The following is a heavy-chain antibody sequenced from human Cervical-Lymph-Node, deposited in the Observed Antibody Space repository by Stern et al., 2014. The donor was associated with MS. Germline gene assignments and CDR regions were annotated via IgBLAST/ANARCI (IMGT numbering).Heavy chain of an antibody. V-gene: IGHV4-39*01. CDR2: IHYSGNT. J-gene: IGHJ4*02. CDR3: ARRTSESYSDY. CDR1: GGSISSSSYY. Sequence: QVQLVQSGPGLVKPSETLSLTCTVSGGSISSSSYYWGWIRQPPGKGLEWIGAIHYSGNTDYNPSLKSRVTISVDTSKNQFSLKLSSVTAADTAVYYCARRTSESYSDYWGQGTLVTVSS.